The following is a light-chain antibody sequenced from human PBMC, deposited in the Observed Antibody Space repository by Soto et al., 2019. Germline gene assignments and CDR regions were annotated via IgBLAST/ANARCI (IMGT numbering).Light chain of an antibody. V-gene: IGLV1-40*01. J-gene: IGLJ3*02. Sequence: QSVPTQPPSVSGAPGQRVTISCTGSSSNIGAGYDVHWYQQLPGTAPKLLIYGNSNRPSGVPDRFSGSKSGTSASLAITGLQAEDEADYYCQSYDSSLSGWVFGGGTKVTGL. CDR3: QSYDSSLSGWV. CDR2: GNS. CDR1: SSNIGAGYD.